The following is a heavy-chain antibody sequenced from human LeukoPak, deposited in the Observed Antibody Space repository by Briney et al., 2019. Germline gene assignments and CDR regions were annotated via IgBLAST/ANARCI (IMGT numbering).Heavy chain of an antibody. D-gene: IGHD2-15*01. Sequence: SETLSLTCAVYGGSFSGYYWSWIRQPPGKGLEWIGEINHSGSTNYNPSLKSRVTISVDTSKNQFSLKLSSVTAADTAVYYCARGKYCSGGSCYDNWFDPWGQGTLVTVSS. CDR3: ARGKYCSGGSCYDNWFDP. J-gene: IGHJ5*02. V-gene: IGHV4-34*01. CDR1: GGSFSGYY. CDR2: INHSGST.